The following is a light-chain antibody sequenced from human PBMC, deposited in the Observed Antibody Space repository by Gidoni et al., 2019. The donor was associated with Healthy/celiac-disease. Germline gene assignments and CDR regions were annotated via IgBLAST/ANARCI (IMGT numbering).Light chain of an antibody. CDR3: QQRSNGPHPT. CDR1: QSVSSY. J-gene: IGKJ5*01. Sequence: DIVLTQSPAPLSLSPGERATLSCRASQSVSSYLAWYQQKPGQAPRLLIYDASNRATGIPARLSGSGSGTDFTLTISSLEPEDFAVYYCQQRSNGPHPTFGQGTRLEIK. CDR2: DAS. V-gene: IGKV3-11*01.